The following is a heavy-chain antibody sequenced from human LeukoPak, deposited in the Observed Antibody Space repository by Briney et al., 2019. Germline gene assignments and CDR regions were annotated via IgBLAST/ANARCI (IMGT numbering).Heavy chain of an antibody. D-gene: IGHD2-15*01. CDR2: IKEDGSEK. CDR1: GFIFSTFG. V-gene: IGHV3-7*01. Sequence: GGSLRLSCVASGFIFSTFGMHWVRQAPGKGLEWVANIKEDGSEKNYVDSVKGRFTISRDNAKSSVYLQMNSLRAEDTGVYYCARDKYCSDGNCDGGSKFDYWGQGTLVTVSS. J-gene: IGHJ4*02. CDR3: ARDKYCSDGNCDGGSKFDY.